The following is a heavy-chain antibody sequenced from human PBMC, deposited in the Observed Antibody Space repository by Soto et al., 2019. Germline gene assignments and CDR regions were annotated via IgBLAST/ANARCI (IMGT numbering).Heavy chain of an antibody. CDR3: ARGIEQQLATPYPPFDY. J-gene: IGHJ4*02. D-gene: IGHD6-13*01. Sequence: GGSLRLSCAASGFTFSSYAMHWVRQAPGKGLEWVAVISYDGSNKYYADSVKGRFTISRDNSKNTLYLQMNSLRAEDTAVYYCARGIEQQLATPYPPFDYWGQGTLVTVSS. CDR2: ISYDGSNK. CDR1: GFTFSSYA. V-gene: IGHV3-30-3*01.